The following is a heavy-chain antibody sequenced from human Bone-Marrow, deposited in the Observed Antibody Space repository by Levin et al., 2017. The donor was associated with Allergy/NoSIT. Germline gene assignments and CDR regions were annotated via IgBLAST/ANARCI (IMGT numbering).Heavy chain of an antibody. V-gene: IGHV4-59*01. D-gene: IGHD5-18*01. CDR2: THHTGET. J-gene: IGHJ4*02. Sequence: SETLSLTCTVSGGSITSYYWSWIRQPPGKGLEWIGYTHHTGETKYNPSLKSRVSMSVDTSENQISLKVTSVTAADTAICYCGRPPGDTAAFDWCGQGTLVTVSS. CDR3: GRPPGDTAAFDW. CDR1: GGSITSYY.